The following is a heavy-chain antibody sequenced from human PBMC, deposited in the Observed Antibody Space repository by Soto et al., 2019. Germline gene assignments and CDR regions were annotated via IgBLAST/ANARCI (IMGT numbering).Heavy chain of an antibody. D-gene: IGHD4-4*01. J-gene: IGHJ6*02. CDR3: ARDHTVYSNYFDPDKDCYYYGMDV. CDR1: GGTFSSYA. CDR2: IIPIFGTA. V-gene: IGHV1-69*13. Sequence: SVKVSCKASGGTFSSYAISWVRQAPGQGLEWMGGIIPIFGTANYAQKFQGRVTITADESTSTAYMELSSLRSEDTAVYYCARDHTVYSNYFDPDKDCYYYGMDVWGQGTTVTVSS.